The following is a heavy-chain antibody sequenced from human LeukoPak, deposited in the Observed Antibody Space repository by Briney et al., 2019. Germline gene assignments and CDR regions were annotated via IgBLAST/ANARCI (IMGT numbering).Heavy chain of an antibody. CDR2: INANSGGT. CDR1: GYTFTGYY. D-gene: IGHD3-9*01. Sequence: ASVKVSCKASGYTFTGYYMHLVRQAPGQGLEWMGWINANSGGTNYAQKFQGRVTMTRDTSISTAYMELSSLGSDHSGVYYCARSYRYDIWTGYPYWGQGTLVTVSP. J-gene: IGHJ4*02. CDR3: ARSYRYDIWTGYPY. V-gene: IGHV1-2*02.